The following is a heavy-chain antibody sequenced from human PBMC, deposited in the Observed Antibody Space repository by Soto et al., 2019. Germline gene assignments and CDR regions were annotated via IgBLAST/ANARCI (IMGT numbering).Heavy chain of an antibody. V-gene: IGHV3-30*18. CDR1: GFSFSSYA. J-gene: IGHJ4*02. Sequence: QVQLVESGGGVVQPGRSLRLSCAASGFSFSSYAMHWVRQAPGKGLEWVATISHDGNIKRYADLVEGRFIVFRDNSNNNLLFQMEILKPTDADVYYYAKELAYGDFWRGLEYWGQGTLVTVAS. CDR3: AKELAYGDFWRGLEY. CDR2: ISHDGNIK. D-gene: IGHD3-3*01.